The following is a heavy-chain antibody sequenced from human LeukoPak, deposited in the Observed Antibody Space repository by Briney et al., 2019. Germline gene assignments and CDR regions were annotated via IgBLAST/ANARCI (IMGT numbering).Heavy chain of an antibody. J-gene: IGHJ4*02. D-gene: IGHD6-19*01. CDR2: ITSKAYGGTT. CDR3: TRIAVAGRGFDY. Sequence: PGGSLRLSCTASGFTFGDYAMSWVRQAPGKGLEWVGFITSKAYGGTTEYDASVKGRFTISRDDSKSIAYLQMNSLKTEDTAVYYCTRIAVAGRGFDYWGQGTRVTVSS. CDR1: GFTFGDYA. V-gene: IGHV3-49*04.